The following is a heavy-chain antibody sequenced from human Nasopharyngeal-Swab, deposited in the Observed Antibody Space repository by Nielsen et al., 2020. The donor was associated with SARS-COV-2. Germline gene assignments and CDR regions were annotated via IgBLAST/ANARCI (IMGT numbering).Heavy chain of an antibody. J-gene: IGHJ4*02. CDR2: AYSGGST. V-gene: IGHV3-53*04. CDR1: GFNVGDIY. Sequence: LKISCAVSGFNVGDIYMSWVRQAPGKGLEWVSAAYSGGSTYYADSVKGRFTISTHTSENTLYLQMKSLRPEDTAVYYCARVLGARQTYSFYFDYWGQGTLVTVSS. CDR3: ARVLGARQTYSFYFDY. D-gene: IGHD1-26*01.